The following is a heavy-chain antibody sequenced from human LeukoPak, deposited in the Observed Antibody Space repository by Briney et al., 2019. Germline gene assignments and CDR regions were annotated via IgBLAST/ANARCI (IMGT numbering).Heavy chain of an antibody. CDR2: IYHSGST. CDR3: ARGAKLQVGATRAKDY. CDR1: GGSISSSNW. Sequence: SETLSLTCAVSGGSISSSNWWSWVRQPPGKGLEWIGEIYHSGSTNYNPSLKSRVTISVDKSKNQFSLKLSSVTAADTAVYYCARGAKLQVGATRAKDYWGQGTLVTVSS. V-gene: IGHV4-4*02. J-gene: IGHJ4*02. D-gene: IGHD1-26*01.